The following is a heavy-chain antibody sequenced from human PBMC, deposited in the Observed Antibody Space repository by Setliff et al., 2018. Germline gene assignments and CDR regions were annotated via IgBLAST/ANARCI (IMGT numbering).Heavy chain of an antibody. V-gene: IGHV1-69*13. D-gene: IGHD6-19*01. Sequence: SVKVSCKAFGGTFSNSAINWVRQAPGQGLEWMGGIIPIRGAADYAQKSQGKVIITADGSTSTAYMELTSLRSDDAAVYYYARGPSGWSSATSRYYFYMDVWGKGTTVTVSS. CDR3: ARGPSGWSSATSRYYFYMDV. J-gene: IGHJ6*03. CDR2: IIPIRGAA. CDR1: GGTFSNSA.